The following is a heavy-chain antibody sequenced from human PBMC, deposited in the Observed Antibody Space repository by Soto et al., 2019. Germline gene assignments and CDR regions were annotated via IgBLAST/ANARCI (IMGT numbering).Heavy chain of an antibody. J-gene: IGHJ3*02. CDR1: GGSISSYY. CDR3: ARHLRDCSGGSCYADAFDS. V-gene: IGHV4-59*08. D-gene: IGHD2-15*01. CDR2: IYYSGST. Sequence: SETLSLTCTVSGGSISSYYWSWIRQPPGKGLEWIGYIYYSGSTNYNPSLKSRVTISVDTSKNQFSLKLSSVTAADTAVYYCARHLRDCSGGSCYADAFDSWGQGTMVTVSS.